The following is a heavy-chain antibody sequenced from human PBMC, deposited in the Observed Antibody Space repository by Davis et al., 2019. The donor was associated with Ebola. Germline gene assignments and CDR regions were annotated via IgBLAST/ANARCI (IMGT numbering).Heavy chain of an antibody. J-gene: IGHJ6*02. V-gene: IGHV3-30-3*01. CDR1: GFTFSSYA. Sequence: GESLKISCAASGFTFSSYAMHWVRQAPGKGLEWVAVISYDGSNKYYADSAKGRFTISRDNSKNTLYLQMNSLRAEDTAVYYCAKGPWYSSSWYPVYYYYYGMDVWGQGTTVTVSS. CDR3: AKGPWYSSSWYPVYYYYYGMDV. D-gene: IGHD6-13*01. CDR2: ISYDGSNK.